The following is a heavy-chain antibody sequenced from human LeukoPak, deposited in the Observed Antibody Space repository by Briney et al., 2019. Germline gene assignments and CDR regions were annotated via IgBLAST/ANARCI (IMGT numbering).Heavy chain of an antibody. J-gene: IGHJ4*02. V-gene: IGHV3-53*01. CDR3: ARAGSGDDLSIGGFDY. Sequence: GGSLRLSCAASGFTVSSNYMSWVRQAPGKGLEWVSVIYSGGSTYYADSVKGRFTISRDNSKNTLYLQMNSLRAEDTAVYYCARAGSGDDLSIGGFDYWGQGTLVTVSS. D-gene: IGHD5-12*01. CDR2: IYSGGST. CDR1: GFTVSSNY.